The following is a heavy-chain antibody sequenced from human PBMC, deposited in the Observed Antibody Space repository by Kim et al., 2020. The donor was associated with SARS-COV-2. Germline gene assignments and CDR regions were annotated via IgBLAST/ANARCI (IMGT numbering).Heavy chain of an antibody. V-gene: IGHV3-21*01. D-gene: IGHD1-26*01. Sequence: GGSLRLSCAASGFTFSTYSMNWVRQAPGKGLEWVSTISSSSTYIYYADSVKGRFTISRDNAKNSLYLQMSSLRAEDTAVYYCASPYSGSESNYGLDVWGQGTTVTVSS. J-gene: IGHJ6*02. CDR1: GFTFSTYS. CDR2: ISSSSTYI. CDR3: ASPYSGSESNYGLDV.